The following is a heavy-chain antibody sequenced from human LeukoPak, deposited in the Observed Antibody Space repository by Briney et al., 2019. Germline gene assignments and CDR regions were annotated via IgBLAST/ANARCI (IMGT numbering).Heavy chain of an antibody. V-gene: IGHV3-23*01. CDR3: AKDLLRKEYYFDY. D-gene: IGHD3-10*01. CDR1: GFTVSSNY. Sequence: PGGSLRLSCAASGFTVSSNYMSWVRQAPGKGLEWVSVISGSGGSTYYADSVKGRFTISRDNSKNTLYLQMHSLRAEDTAIYYCAKDLLRKEYYFDYWGQGTLVTVSS. J-gene: IGHJ4*02. CDR2: ISGSGGST.